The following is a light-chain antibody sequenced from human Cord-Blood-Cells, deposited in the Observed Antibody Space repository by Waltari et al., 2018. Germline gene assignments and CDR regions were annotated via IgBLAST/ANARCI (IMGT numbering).Light chain of an antibody. J-gene: IGKJ4*01. CDR3: QQYYSTPLT. CDR2: WAS. CDR1: RSVLYSSNNKHY. V-gene: IGKV4-1*01. Sequence: DIVMTQSPDSLAVSLGERATINCKSSRSVLYSSNNKHYLAWYQQKPGQPPKLLIDWASTRESGVPDRFSGSGSGTDFTLTISSLQAEDVAVYYCQQYYSTPLTFGGGTKVEIK.